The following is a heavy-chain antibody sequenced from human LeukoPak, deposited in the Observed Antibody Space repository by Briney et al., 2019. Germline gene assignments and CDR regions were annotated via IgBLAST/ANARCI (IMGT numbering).Heavy chain of an antibody. Sequence: SGTLSLTCAVSGGSISSSWWSWVRQPPGKGLEWIGEIFHSGSTNYNPSLKSRVTISVDKSKNHFSLELTSVAAADTAVYYCTCHSGWSGPSEWGQGTLVIVSS. J-gene: IGHJ4*02. D-gene: IGHD6-19*01. CDR3: TCHSGWSGPSE. V-gene: IGHV4-4*02. CDR1: GGSISSSW. CDR2: IFHSGST.